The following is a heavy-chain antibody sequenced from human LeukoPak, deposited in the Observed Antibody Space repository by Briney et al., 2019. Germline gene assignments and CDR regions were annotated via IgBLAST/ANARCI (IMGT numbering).Heavy chain of an antibody. Sequence: EGSLRLSCAASGFTFNDYWMSWVRQAPGKGLEWVANIKQDGSEKYYVDSVKGRFTISRDNAKNSLDLQMNNLRVEDTAVYYCARDRRPSIYGGLDVWGQGTTVTVSS. CDR2: IKQDGSEK. J-gene: IGHJ6*02. CDR1: GFTFNDYW. V-gene: IGHV3-7*01. D-gene: IGHD4-11*01. CDR3: ARDRRPSIYGGLDV.